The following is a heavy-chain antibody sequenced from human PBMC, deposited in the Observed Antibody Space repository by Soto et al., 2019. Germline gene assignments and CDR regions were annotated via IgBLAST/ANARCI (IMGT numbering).Heavy chain of an antibody. V-gene: IGHV1-69*01. CDR2: IIPIFGTA. CDR3: ARDSDKTYYYDSSGYFPHYYYDGMDV. CDR1: GGTFSSYA. D-gene: IGHD3-22*01. J-gene: IGHJ6*02. Sequence: QVQLVQSGAEVKKPGSSVKVSCKASGGTFSSYAISWVRQAPGQGLEWMGGIIPIFGTANYAQKFQGRVTITADECTSTADMELSSLRSEDTAVYYCARDSDKTYYYDSSGYFPHYYYDGMDVWGQGTTVTVSS.